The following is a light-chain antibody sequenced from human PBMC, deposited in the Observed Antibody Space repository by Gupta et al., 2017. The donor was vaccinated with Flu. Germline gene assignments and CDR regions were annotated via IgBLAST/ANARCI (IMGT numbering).Light chain of an antibody. CDR1: QDIRND. CDR2: AAS. J-gene: IGKJ1*01. Sequence: DIHMTQSPFSLPASLQDRVTITCRASQDIRNDLGWYQQKPGEAPKRLIYAASSLQSGVPSRFSGSGSGTEFTLTISSLQPEDFATYYCLQHNNFLPWTFGQGTKVEFK. V-gene: IGKV1-17*01. CDR3: LQHNNFLPWT.